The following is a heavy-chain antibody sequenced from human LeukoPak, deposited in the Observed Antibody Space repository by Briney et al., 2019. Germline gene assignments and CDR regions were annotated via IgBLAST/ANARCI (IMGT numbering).Heavy chain of an antibody. D-gene: IGHD5-12*01. J-gene: IGHJ4*01. CDR3: ASYYSGYNFGLMDY. CDR1: GGSISSGDYY. Sequence: PSQTLSLTCTVSGGSISSGDYYWSWIRQPPGKGLEWIGYIYYSGSTYYNPSLKSRVTISVDTSKTQFSLKLSSVTAADTAVYYCASYYSGYNFGLMDYGGQEPWSPSPQ. CDR2: IYYSGST. V-gene: IGHV4-30-4*01.